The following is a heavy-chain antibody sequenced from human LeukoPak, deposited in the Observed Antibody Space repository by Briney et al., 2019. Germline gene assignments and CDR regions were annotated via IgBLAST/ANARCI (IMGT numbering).Heavy chain of an antibody. CDR3: AGDQLPVYSGSYGGFDY. J-gene: IGHJ4*02. V-gene: IGHV1-18*01. CDR1: GYTFTSYG. CDR2: ISAYNGNT. D-gene: IGHD1-26*01. Sequence: GASVKVSCKASGYTFTSYGIGWVRQAPGQGLEWMGWISAYNGNTNYAQKLQGRVTMTTDTSTSTAYMELRSLRSDDTAVYYCAGDQLPVYSGSYGGFDYWGQGTLVTVSS.